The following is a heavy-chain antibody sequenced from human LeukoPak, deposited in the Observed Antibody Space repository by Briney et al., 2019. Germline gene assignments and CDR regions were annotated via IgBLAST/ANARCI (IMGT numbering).Heavy chain of an antibody. Sequence: PGGSLRLSCAASGFTFSYYGMHWVRQAPGKGLEWVSFIRCDGNDKFYADSVKGRFTISRDTSRNTLYLQMNSLRAEDTAVYYCAKTVTDLDMITFGGVTDYWGQGTLVTVSS. J-gene: IGHJ4*02. CDR2: IRCDGNDK. D-gene: IGHD3-16*01. CDR1: GFTFSYYG. CDR3: AKTVTDLDMITFGGVTDY. V-gene: IGHV3-30*02.